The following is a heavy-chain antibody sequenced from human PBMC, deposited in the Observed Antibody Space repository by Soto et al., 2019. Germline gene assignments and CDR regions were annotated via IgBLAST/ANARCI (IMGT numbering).Heavy chain of an antibody. Sequence: SETLSLTCAVSGGSISSGGYSWSWIRQPPGKGLEWIGYIYHSGSTYYNPSLKSRVTISVDRSKNQFSLKLSSVTAADTAVYYFERGPYDSSGDYYLFDYWGQGTLVTVSS. CDR1: GGSISSGGYS. D-gene: IGHD3-22*01. CDR2: IYHSGST. V-gene: IGHV4-30-2*01. J-gene: IGHJ4*02. CDR3: ERGPYDSSGDYYLFDY.